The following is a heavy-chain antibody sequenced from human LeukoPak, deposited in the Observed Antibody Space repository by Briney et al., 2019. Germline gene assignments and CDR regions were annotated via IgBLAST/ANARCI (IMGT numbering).Heavy chain of an antibody. CDR2: ISGSGGST. Sequence: PGGSLRLSCAASGFTFSSYAMSWVRQAPGEGLEWVSAISGSGGSTYYADSVKGRFTISRDNSKNTLYLQMNSLRAEDTAVYYCARLGGGWYRFFDYWGQGTLVTVFS. D-gene: IGHD6-19*01. J-gene: IGHJ4*02. V-gene: IGHV3-23*01. CDR1: GFTFSSYA. CDR3: ARLGGGWYRFFDY.